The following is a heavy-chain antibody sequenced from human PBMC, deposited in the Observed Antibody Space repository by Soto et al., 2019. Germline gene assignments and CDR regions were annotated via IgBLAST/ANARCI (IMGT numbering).Heavy chain of an antibody. D-gene: IGHD2-2*02. V-gene: IGHV3-23*01. CDR1: GFTFSSYA. CDR2: ISGSGGST. CDR3: AKGGRFEGLYYNWFDP. Sequence: VGSLRLSCAASGFTFSSYAMSWVRQAPGKGLEWVSAISGSGGSTYYADSVKGRFTISRDNSKNTLYLQMNSLRAEDTAVYYCAKGGRFEGLYYNWFDPWGQGILVTVSS. J-gene: IGHJ5*02.